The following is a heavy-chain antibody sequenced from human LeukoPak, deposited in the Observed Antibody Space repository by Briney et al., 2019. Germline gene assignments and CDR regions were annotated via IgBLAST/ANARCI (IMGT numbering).Heavy chain of an antibody. CDR3: ARGLRPTGFDY. J-gene: IGHJ4*02. CDR1: GFTFSSYA. Sequence: GGSLRLSCAASGFTFSSYAMHWVRQAPGKGLEYVSAISSNGGSTYYANSVKGRFTISRDNSKNTLYLQMGSLRAEDMAVYYCARGLRPTGFDYWGQGTLVTVSS. D-gene: IGHD4-17*01. CDR2: ISSNGGST. V-gene: IGHV3-64*01.